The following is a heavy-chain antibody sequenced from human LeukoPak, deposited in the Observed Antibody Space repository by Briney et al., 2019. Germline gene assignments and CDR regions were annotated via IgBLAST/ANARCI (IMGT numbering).Heavy chain of an antibody. CDR2: IRGSGGST. CDR1: GFTFNNAW. J-gene: IGHJ4*02. V-gene: IGHV3-23*01. Sequence: GGSLRLSCAASGFTFNNAWMNWVRRAPGKGLEWVSSIRGSGGSTNHADSVKGRFTISRDNSKNTLYLQMDSLRAEDTAVYYCATGGGGIYFDYWGQGTLVTVSS. CDR3: ATGGGGIYFDY. D-gene: IGHD3-10*01.